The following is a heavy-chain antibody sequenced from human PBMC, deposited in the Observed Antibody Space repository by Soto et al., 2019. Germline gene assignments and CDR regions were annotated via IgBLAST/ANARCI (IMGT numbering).Heavy chain of an antibody. J-gene: IGHJ6*02. CDR2: INPNSGGT. CDR3: ARGATAMVPPYYYGMDV. CDR1: GYTFTGYY. D-gene: IGHD5-18*01. V-gene: IGHV1-2*02. Sequence: GSVKVTCKASGYTFTGYYMHWVRQAPGQGLELMGWINPNSGGTNYAQKFQGRVTMTRDTSISTAYMELSRLRSDDTAVYYCARGATAMVPPYYYGMDVWGQGTTVTVSS.